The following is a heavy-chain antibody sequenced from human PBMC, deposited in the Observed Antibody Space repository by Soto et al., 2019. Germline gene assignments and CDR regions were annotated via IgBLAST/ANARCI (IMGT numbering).Heavy chain of an antibody. Sequence: GASVKVSCKASGYTFTSYAMHWVRQAPGQRLEWMGWINAGNGNTKYSQKFQGRVTITRDTSASTAYMELSSLRSEDTAVYYCARDPDAGGIAVAGFFDYWGQGTLVTVSS. V-gene: IGHV1-3*01. D-gene: IGHD6-19*01. CDR1: GYTFTSYA. J-gene: IGHJ4*02. CDR2: INAGNGNT. CDR3: ARDPDAGGIAVAGFFDY.